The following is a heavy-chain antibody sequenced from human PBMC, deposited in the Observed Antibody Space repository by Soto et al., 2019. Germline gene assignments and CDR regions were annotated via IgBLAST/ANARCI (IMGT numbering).Heavy chain of an antibody. CDR1: GFTFSSYC. D-gene: IGHD3-3*01. CDR3: AKTHTRPNWFDP. Sequence: GGSLRLSCAASGFTFSSYCMHWVRQAPGKGLVWVSRINSDGSSTSYADSVKGRFTISRDNSKNTLYLQMNSLRAEDTAVYYCAKTHTRPNWFDPWGQGTLVTVSS. J-gene: IGHJ5*02. V-gene: IGHV3-74*01. CDR2: INSDGSST.